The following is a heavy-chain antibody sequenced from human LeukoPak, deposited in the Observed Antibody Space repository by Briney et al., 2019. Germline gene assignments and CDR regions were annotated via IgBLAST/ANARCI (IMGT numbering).Heavy chain of an antibody. J-gene: IGHJ3*02. CDR3: ARGVGVQGVIYAFDI. CDR2: IYHSGST. CDR1: GGSISSGGYS. Sequence: TSETLSLTCAVSGGSISSGGYSWSWIRQPPGKGLEWIGYIYHSGSTYYNPSLKSRVTISVDRSKNQFSLKLSSVTAADTAVYYCARGVGVQGVIYAFDIWGQGTMVTVSS. D-gene: IGHD3-10*01. V-gene: IGHV4-30-2*02.